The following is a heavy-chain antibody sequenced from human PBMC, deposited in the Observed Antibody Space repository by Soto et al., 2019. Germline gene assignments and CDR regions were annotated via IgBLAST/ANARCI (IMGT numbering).Heavy chain of an antibody. V-gene: IGHV4-34*01. D-gene: IGHD3-9*01. CDR1: GGSFSTYY. CDR2: INHSGNN. CDR3: ARGGSNDWQVAFDI. J-gene: IGHJ3*02. Sequence: QLQQWGAGLLKPSETLSLTFVVSGGSFSTYYYNWIRQSPGKGLEWIGEINHSGNNNYSPSLKSRVTMSLDTSKNQFSLKLTSVTAADTAVYYCARGGSNDWQVAFDIWGQGTMVTVSS.